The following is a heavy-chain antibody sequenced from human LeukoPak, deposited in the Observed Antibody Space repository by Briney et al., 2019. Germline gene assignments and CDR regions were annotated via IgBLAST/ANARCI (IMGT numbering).Heavy chain of an antibody. CDR1: GGSISSSSYY. J-gene: IGHJ4*02. V-gene: IGHV4-39*01. Sequence: SETLSLTCTVSGGSISSSSYYWGWIRQPPGKGLEWIGSIYYSGSTYYNPSLKSRVTISVDTSKNQFSLKLSSVTAADTAVYYCARHPYSSSSPSDYWGQGTLATVSS. CDR2: IYYSGST. D-gene: IGHD6-6*01. CDR3: ARHPYSSSSPSDY.